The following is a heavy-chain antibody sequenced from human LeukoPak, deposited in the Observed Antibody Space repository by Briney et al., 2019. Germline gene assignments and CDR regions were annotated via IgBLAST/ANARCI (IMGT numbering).Heavy chain of an antibody. V-gene: IGHV4-34*01. J-gene: IGHJ4*02. CDR1: GGSFSGYY. Sequence: SETLSLTCAVYGGSFSGYYWSWVRQPPGKGLEWIGEINHSGSTNYNPSLKSRVTISVDTSKNQFSLKLSSVTAADTAVYYCARGVGIAVAGTGGLDYFDYWGQGTLVTVSS. CDR2: INHSGST. CDR3: ARGVGIAVAGTGGLDYFDY. D-gene: IGHD6-19*01.